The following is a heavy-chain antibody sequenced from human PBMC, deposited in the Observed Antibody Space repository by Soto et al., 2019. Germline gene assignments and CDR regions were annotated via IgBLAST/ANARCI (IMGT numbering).Heavy chain of an antibody. Sequence: QVQLEESGGGLVKPGGSLRLSCVASGFTFSDHYMTWIGQAPAKGLEWLSYISTSSSYTNYADSVKGRFTISRDNAMNSLYLQMNSLRAEDTAVYYCARLRLTGYFDYWGQGTLVTVSS. CDR2: ISTSSSYT. V-gene: IGHV3-11*05. CDR1: GFTFSDHY. CDR3: ARLRLTGYFDY. J-gene: IGHJ4*02.